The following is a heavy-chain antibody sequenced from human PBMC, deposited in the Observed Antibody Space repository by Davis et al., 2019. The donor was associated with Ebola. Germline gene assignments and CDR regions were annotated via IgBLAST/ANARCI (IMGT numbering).Heavy chain of an antibody. CDR1: GFTFSDYY. Sequence: GESLKISCAASGFTFSDYYMSWIRQAPGKGLEWVSYISSSGSTIYYADSVKGRFTISRDNAKNSLYLQMNSLGAEDAAVYFCARRDGYKIRDLFDYWGQGTLVTVSS. D-gene: IGHD5-24*01. CDR3: ARRDGYKIRDLFDY. V-gene: IGHV3-11*01. CDR2: ISSSGSTI. J-gene: IGHJ4*02.